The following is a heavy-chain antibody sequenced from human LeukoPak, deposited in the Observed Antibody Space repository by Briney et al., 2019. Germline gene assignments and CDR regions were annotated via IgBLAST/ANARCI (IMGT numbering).Heavy chain of an antibody. J-gene: IGHJ5*02. CDR3: ARGVGSSWSGWFDP. Sequence: HPGGSLRLSCAASGFTFSNYELNWVRQAPGKGLEWVSYISHSGSTIYSADSVKGRFTISRDNAKNSLYLQMNSLRAEDTAVYYCARGVGSSWSGWFDPWGQGTLVTVST. CDR1: GFTFSNYE. CDR2: ISHSGSTI. D-gene: IGHD6-13*01. V-gene: IGHV3-48*03.